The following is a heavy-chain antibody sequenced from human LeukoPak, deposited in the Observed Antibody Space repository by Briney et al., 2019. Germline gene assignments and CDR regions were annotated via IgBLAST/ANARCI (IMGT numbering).Heavy chain of an antibody. J-gene: IGHJ4*02. CDR2: INSDGSST. CDR3: ARACRWDIDY. D-gene: IGHD1-26*01. V-gene: IGHV3-74*01. CDR1: GFTFSNCW. Sequence: PGGSLRLSCEASGFTFSNCWMHWVRQAPGRGLVWVSRINSDGSSTYYADSVKGRFTISRDNAKNTLYLQMNSLRAEDTAVYYCARACRWDIDYWGQGTLVTVSS.